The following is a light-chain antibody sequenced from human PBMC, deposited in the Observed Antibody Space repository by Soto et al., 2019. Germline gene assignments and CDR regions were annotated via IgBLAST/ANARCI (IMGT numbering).Light chain of an antibody. CDR2: EVS. CDR1: SSDVGGYNY. J-gene: IGLJ2*01. V-gene: IGLV2-8*01. CDR3: SSYAGSNVV. Sequence: QSALTQAPSASGSPGQSVTISCTGTSSDVGGYNYVSWYQQHPGKAPKLMIYEVSKRPSGVPDRFSGSKSGNTAFLTVSGLQAEDEADYYCSSYAGSNVVLGGGTKLTVL.